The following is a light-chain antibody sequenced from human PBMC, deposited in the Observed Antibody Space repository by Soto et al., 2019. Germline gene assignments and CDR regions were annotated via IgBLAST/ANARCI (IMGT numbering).Light chain of an antibody. V-gene: IGLV2-14*01. CDR2: EVS. CDR1: SSDVGGYNY. CDR3: SSYTSSSSYV. J-gene: IGLJ1*01. Sequence: QSALTQPASVSGSPGQSITISCTGTSSDVGGYNYVSWYQQHPGKAPKLIIYEVSNRPSGVSNRFSGSKSGNTASLTISGLQAEDEAHYYCSSYTSSSSYVFGTGTKVTVL.